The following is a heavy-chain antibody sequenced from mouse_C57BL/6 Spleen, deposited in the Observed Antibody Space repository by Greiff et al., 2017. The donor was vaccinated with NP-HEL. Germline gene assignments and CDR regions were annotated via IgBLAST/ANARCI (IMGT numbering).Heavy chain of an antibody. J-gene: IGHJ2*01. CDR1: GYTFTSYW. CDR3: ALNYYGSSYGY. CDR2: IDPSDSYT. Sequence: QVQLQQPGAELVMPGASVKLSCKASGYTFTSYWMHWVKQRPGQGLEWIGEIDPSDSYTNYNQKFKGKSTLTVDKSSSTAYMQLSSLTSEDSAVYYCALNYYGSSYGYWGQGTTLTVSS. D-gene: IGHD1-1*01. V-gene: IGHV1-69*01.